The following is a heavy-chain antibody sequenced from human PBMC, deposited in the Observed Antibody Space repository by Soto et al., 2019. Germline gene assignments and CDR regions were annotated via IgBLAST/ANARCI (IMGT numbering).Heavy chain of an antibody. V-gene: IGHV1-69*06. D-gene: IGHD1-26*01. J-gene: IGHJ6*02. Sequence: GASVKVSCKASGGTFSRYAISWVRQAPGQGLEWMGGIIPIFGTANYAQKFQGRVTITADKSTSTAYMELSSLRSEDTAVYYCARDFSGSYYTVHYYGMDVWGQGTTVTVSS. CDR1: GGTFSRYA. CDR3: ARDFSGSYYTVHYYGMDV. CDR2: IIPIFGTA.